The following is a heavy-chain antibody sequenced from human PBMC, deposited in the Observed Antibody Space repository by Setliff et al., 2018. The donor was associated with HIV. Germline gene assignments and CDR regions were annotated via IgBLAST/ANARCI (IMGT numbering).Heavy chain of an antibody. CDR1: GGSISSSSYY. CDR3: AREGDYNFDNTGYLRGGYYYYCMDV. Sequence: SETLSLTCTVSGGSISSSSYYWGWIRQPPGKGLEWIGSIYYSGSTYYNPSLKSRVTISVDTSKNQFSLKLRFVTAADTAMYYCAREGDYNFDNTGYLRGGYYYYCMDVWGKGTTVTVSS. J-gene: IGHJ6*03. D-gene: IGHD3-22*01. V-gene: IGHV4-39*02. CDR2: IYYSGST.